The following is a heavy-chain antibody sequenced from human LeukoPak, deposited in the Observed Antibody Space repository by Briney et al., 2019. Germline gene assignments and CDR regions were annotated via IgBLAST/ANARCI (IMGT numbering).Heavy chain of an antibody. CDR3: AREIGPIQLHLWGSAFDY. CDR1: GYTFIGYF. Sequence: ASVKVSCKASGYTFIGYFIHWVRQAPGQGLEWMGWINPNSGGTNYAQKFQGRVTMTRDTSIRTVYMELSRLRSDDTAVYYCAREIGPIQLHLWGSAFDYWGQGTLVTVSS. V-gene: IGHV1-2*02. J-gene: IGHJ4*02. CDR2: INPNSGGT. D-gene: IGHD5-24*01.